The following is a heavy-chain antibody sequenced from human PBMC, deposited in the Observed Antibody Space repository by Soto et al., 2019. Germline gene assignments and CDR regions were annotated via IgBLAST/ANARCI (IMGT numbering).Heavy chain of an antibody. D-gene: IGHD3-10*01. CDR1: GDTFNFYS. CDR2: VNPIVSMS. CDR3: ASSYGSAYRAFAY. Sequence: QVQLVQSGAEVKRPGSSVKVSCKASGDTFNFYSINWVRQAPGLGLAWMGRVNPIVSMSNYAQKFQGRVPMPADKSTRTAYTALSSLRSEDTAIYYCASSYGSAYRAFAYWGQGALVTV. V-gene: IGHV1-69*02. J-gene: IGHJ4*02.